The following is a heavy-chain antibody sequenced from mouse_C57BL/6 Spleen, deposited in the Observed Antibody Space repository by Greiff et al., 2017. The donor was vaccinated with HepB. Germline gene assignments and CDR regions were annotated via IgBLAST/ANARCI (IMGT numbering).Heavy chain of an antibody. V-gene: IGHV1-18*01. J-gene: IGHJ4*01. D-gene: IGHD1-1*01. CDR2: INPNNGGT. CDR1: GYTFTDYN. Sequence: VQLQQSGPELVKPGASVKIPCKASGYTFTDYNMDWVKQSHGKSLEWIGDINPNNGGTIYNQKFKGKATLTVDKSSSTAYMELRSLTSEDTVVYYCARSTFTTDYAMDYWGQGTSVTVSS. CDR3: ARSTFTTDYAMDY.